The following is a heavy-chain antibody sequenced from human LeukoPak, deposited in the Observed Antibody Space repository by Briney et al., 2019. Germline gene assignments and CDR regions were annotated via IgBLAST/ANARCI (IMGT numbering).Heavy chain of an antibody. Sequence: PSETLSLTCAVYGGSFSGYYWSWIRQPPGKGLEWIGEINHSGSTNYNPSLKSRVTISVDTSKNQFSLKLSSVTAADTAVYYCARDFPTGGRLANPHPRNSDYWGQGTLVTVSS. V-gene: IGHV4-34*01. CDR3: ARDFPTGGRLANPHPRNSDY. CDR2: INHSGST. CDR1: GGSFSGYY. J-gene: IGHJ4*02. D-gene: IGHD4-23*01.